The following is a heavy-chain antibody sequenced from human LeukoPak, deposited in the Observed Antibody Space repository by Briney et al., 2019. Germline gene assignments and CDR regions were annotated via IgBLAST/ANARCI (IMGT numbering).Heavy chain of an antibody. V-gene: IGHV4-34*01. CDR1: GGSISSYY. CDR3: ARGSSPSIAALDY. Sequence: SETLSLTCTVSGGSISSYYWSWIRQPPGKGLEWIGEINHSGSTNYNPSLKSRVTISVDTSKNQFSLKLSSVTAADTAVYYCARGSSPSIAALDYWGQGTLVTVSS. D-gene: IGHD6-6*01. CDR2: INHSGST. J-gene: IGHJ4*02.